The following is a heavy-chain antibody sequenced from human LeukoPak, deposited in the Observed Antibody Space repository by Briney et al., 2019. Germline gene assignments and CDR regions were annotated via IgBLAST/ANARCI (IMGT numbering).Heavy chain of an antibody. V-gene: IGHV1-8*02. CDR1: GYTFTGYY. J-gene: IGHJ5*02. CDR2: MNPNSGNT. D-gene: IGHD3-10*01. Sequence: ASVKVSCKASGYTFTGYYMHWVRQAPGQGLEWMGWMNPNSGNTGYAQKFQGRVTMTRNTSISTAYMELSSLRSEDTAVYYCARGGRMVRGVIIKNWFDPWGQGTLVTVSS. CDR3: ARGGRMVRGVIIKNWFDP.